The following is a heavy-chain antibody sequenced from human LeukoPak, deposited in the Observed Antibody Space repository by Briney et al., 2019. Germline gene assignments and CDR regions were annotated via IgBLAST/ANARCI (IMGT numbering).Heavy chain of an antibody. CDR1: GFTFSSYG. CDR2: IRYDGSNK. J-gene: IGHJ1*01. CDR3: AKDTYYDSSGYYEH. D-gene: IGHD3-22*01. Sequence: PGGSLRLSCAASGFTFSSYGMHWVRQAPGKGLEWVAFIRYDGSNKYYADSVKGRFTISRDNSKNTLYLQMNSLRAEDTAVYYCAKDTYYDSSGYYEHWGQGTLVTVSS. V-gene: IGHV3-30*02.